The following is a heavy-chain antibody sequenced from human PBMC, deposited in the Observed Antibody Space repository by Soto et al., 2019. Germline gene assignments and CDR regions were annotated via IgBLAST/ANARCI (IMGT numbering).Heavy chain of an antibody. V-gene: IGHV4-39*01. D-gene: IGHD6-13*01. J-gene: IGHJ4*02. CDR1: GGSISSRNYY. CDR2: IYYSGST. CDR3: AGDSTTWYDPFRY. Sequence: PSETLSLTCTVSGGSISSRNYYWGWIRQPPGEGLEWIGSIYYSGSTYYNPSLKSRVTISVDTSKNQFSLKLSSVTAADTAVYYCAGDSTTWYDPFRYWGQGTLVTVSS.